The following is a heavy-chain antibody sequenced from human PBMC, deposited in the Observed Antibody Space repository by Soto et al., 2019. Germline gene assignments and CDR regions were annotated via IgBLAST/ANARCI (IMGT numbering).Heavy chain of an antibody. CDR3: ARVPRESDAFDI. Sequence: GGSLRLSCAASGFTFSDYYMSWIRQAPGKGLEWVSYISSSSSYIYYADSVKGQFTITRDNAKNSLYLQMNSLRAEDTAVYYCARVPRESDAFDIWGQGTMVTVSS. CDR1: GFTFSDYY. J-gene: IGHJ3*02. CDR2: ISSSSSYI. V-gene: IGHV3-11*06.